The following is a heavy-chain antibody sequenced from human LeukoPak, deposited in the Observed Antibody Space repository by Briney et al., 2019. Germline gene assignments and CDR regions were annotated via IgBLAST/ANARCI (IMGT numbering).Heavy chain of an antibody. CDR1: GYTFISYQ. CDR2: INPTGGST. V-gene: IGHV1-46*01. D-gene: IGHD6-6*01. Sequence: ASVKVSCKASGYTFISYQMHWVRQAPGQGLEWMGIINPTGGSTSHAQKFQGRVTMTRDTSTSTVYMELSSLRSEDTAVYYCARKGSSSCFDYWGHGTLVTVSS. CDR3: ARKGSSSCFDY. J-gene: IGHJ4*01.